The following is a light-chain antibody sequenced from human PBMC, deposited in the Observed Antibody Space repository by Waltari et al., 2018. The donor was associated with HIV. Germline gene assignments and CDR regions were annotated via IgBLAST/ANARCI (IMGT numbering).Light chain of an antibody. CDR3: AAWDDGLGDLWV. Sequence: QSVLTHPPSASETPGQWVTISCSGSSSNIGSTFVYWYQQLPGTAPKRPINGNNQRPSGVPVLFSGSGSDTAASLAISGLRSEDEADYYCAAWDDGLGDLWVFGGGTKLTVL. J-gene: IGLJ3*02. CDR2: GNN. CDR1: SSNIGSTF. V-gene: IGLV1-47*01.